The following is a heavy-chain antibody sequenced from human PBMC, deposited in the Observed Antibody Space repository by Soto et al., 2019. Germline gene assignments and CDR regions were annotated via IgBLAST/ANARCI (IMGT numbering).Heavy chain of an antibody. J-gene: IGHJ6*02. Sequence: PGESLKISCKGSGYSFTSYWIGWVRQTPGKGLEWMGRIDPTDSYTKYSPSFEGHVTISADKSISTAYLQWSSLKASDSAVYYCARLSRASFALDVWGQGTTVTVSS. D-gene: IGHD3-16*01. CDR2: IDPTDSYT. V-gene: IGHV5-10-1*01. CDR3: ARLSRASFALDV. CDR1: GYSFTSYW.